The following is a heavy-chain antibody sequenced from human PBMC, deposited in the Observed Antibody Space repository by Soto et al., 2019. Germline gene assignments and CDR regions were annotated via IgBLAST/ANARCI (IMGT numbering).Heavy chain of an antibody. CDR1: GFTFSSYG. Sequence: PGGSLRLSCAASGFTFSSYGMHWVRQAPGKGLEWVAVIWYDGSNKYYADSVKGRFTISRDNSKNTLYLQMNSLRAEDTAVYYCARCIDDSSGYYFSRLRKNYYYGMDVWGQGTTVTVS. CDR3: ARCIDDSSGYYFSRLRKNYYYGMDV. CDR2: IWYDGSNK. V-gene: IGHV3-33*01. J-gene: IGHJ6*02. D-gene: IGHD3-22*01.